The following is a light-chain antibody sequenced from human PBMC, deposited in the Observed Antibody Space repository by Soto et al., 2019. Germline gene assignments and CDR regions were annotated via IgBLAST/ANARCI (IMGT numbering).Light chain of an antibody. CDR3: YTYAGGSTYL. Sequence: QSVLTQPASVSGSPGQSITTSCTGTSSDVGSYSLLSWYQHHPGKAPKLIIYEDIKGPSGVSNRFSGSKSGNTASLRFSWLQAEDEADYYCYTYAGGSTYLFGTGTKVTVL. CDR1: SSDVGSYSL. J-gene: IGLJ1*01. CDR2: EDI. V-gene: IGLV2-23*01.